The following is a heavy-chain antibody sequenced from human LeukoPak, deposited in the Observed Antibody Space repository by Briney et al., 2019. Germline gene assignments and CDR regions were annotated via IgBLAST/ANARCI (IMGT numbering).Heavy chain of an antibody. V-gene: IGHV1-2*02. Sequence: APVKVSCKASGYTFTGYYMHWVRQAPGQGLEWMGWINPNSGGTNYAQKFQGRVTMTRDTSISTAYMELSRLRSDDTAVYYCARDRGSSWYNENYYYYYYMDVWGKGTTVTVSS. CDR1: GYTFTGYY. D-gene: IGHD6-13*01. CDR3: ARDRGSSWYNENYYYYYYMDV. J-gene: IGHJ6*03. CDR2: INPNSGGT.